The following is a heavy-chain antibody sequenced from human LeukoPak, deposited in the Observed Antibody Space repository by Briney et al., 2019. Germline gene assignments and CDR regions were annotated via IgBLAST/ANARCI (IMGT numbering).Heavy chain of an antibody. CDR3: ARYSGSPHWYFDY. Sequence: PGGSLRLSCAASGFTLSSYWMSWVRQAPGKGLEWVANIKEDGSEKYYVDSVKGRFTISRDNAKNSLYLQMNSLRAEDTAVYYCARYSGSPHWYFDYWGQGPLVTVSS. CDR2: IKEDGSEK. CDR1: GFTLSSYW. D-gene: IGHD1-26*01. V-gene: IGHV3-7*05. J-gene: IGHJ4*02.